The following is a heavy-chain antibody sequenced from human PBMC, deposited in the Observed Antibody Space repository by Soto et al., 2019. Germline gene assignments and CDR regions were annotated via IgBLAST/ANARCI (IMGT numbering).Heavy chain of an antibody. CDR2: IYYSGST. Sequence: QVQLQESGPGLVKPSETLSLTCTVSGASVSSGSYYWSLIRQPPGKGLEWIGYIYYSGSTNYNPSLKSRVTISVDTSKNQFSLKLSSVTAADTAVYYCARARVRSTTRSFDYWGQGTLVTVSS. D-gene: IGHD4-4*01. V-gene: IGHV4-61*01. J-gene: IGHJ4*02. CDR1: GASVSSGSYY. CDR3: ARARVRSTTRSFDY.